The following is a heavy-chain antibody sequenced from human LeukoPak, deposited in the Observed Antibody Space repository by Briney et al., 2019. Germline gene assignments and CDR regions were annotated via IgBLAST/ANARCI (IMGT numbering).Heavy chain of an antibody. CDR1: GGSISSYY. CDR3: ASLTYYDFWSGYSQH. V-gene: IGHV4-4*07. CDR2: IYTSGST. D-gene: IGHD3-3*01. J-gene: IGHJ1*01. Sequence: PSETLSLTCTVSGGSISSYYWSWIRQPAGKGLERIGRIYTSGSTNYNPSLKSRVTMSVDTSKNQFSLKLSSVTAADTAVYYCASLTYYDFWSGYSQHWGQGTLVTVSS.